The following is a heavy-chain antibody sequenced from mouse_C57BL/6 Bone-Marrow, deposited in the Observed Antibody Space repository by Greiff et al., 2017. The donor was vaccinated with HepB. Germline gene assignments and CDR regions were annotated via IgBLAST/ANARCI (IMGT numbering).Heavy chain of an antibody. Sequence: VQLQQSGPELVKPGASVKIPCKASGYTFTDYNMDWVKQSHGKSLEWIGDINPNNGGTIYNQKFKGKATLTVDKSSSTAYMELRSLTSEDSAVYYCASSDYSYYYAMDYWGQGTSVTVSS. D-gene: IGHD2-12*01. J-gene: IGHJ4*01. CDR3: ASSDYSYYYAMDY. CDR1: GYTFTDYN. V-gene: IGHV1-18*01. CDR2: INPNNGGT.